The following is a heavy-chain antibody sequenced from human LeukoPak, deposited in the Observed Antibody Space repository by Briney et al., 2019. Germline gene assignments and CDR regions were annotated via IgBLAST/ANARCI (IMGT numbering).Heavy chain of an antibody. J-gene: IGHJ4*02. Sequence: SETLSLSCAASGVSIGSYYWSWIRQPPGKGPEWIGYIYYSGSTNYNPSLKSRVTISVDTSKNQFSLKLSSVTAADTAVYYCARGSVTGMNWGQGTLATVS. D-gene: IGHD3-3*01. CDR3: ARGSVTGMN. CDR2: IYYSGST. V-gene: IGHV4-59*01. CDR1: GVSIGSYY.